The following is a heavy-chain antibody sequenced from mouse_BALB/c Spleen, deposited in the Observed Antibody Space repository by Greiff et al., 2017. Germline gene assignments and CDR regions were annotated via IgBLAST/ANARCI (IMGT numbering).Heavy chain of an antibody. D-gene: IGHD1-1*01. V-gene: IGHV1-69*02. CDR2: IYPSDSYT. CDR3: TRSGTTVVATDYAMDY. J-gene: IGHJ4*01. Sequence: QVQLKQPGAELVRPGASVKLSCKASGYTFTSYWINWVKQRPGQGLEWIGNIYPSDSYTNYNQKFKDKATLTVDKSSSTAYMQLSSPTSEDSAVYYCTRSGTTVVATDYAMDYWGQGTSVTVSS. CDR1: GYTFTSYW.